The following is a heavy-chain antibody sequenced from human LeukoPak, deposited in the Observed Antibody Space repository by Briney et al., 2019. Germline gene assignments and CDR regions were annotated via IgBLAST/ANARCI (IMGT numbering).Heavy chain of an antibody. J-gene: IGHJ4*02. CDR2: ISAYSDNT. CDR1: GYTFPSYG. Sequence: ASVKVSCKASGYTFPSYGISWVRQAPGQGLEWMGWISAYSDNTNYAQKLEGRVTMTTDTSTSTAYMELTSLRSDDTAVYYCARDLRNYDILTGYYIAFDYWGQGTLVSVSS. CDR3: ARDLRNYDILTGYYIAFDY. V-gene: IGHV1-18*01. D-gene: IGHD3-9*01.